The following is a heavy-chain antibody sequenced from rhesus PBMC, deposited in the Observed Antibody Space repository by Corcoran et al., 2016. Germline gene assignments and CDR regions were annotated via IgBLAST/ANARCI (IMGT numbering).Heavy chain of an antibody. D-gene: IGHD4-23*01. V-gene: IGHV4-81*01. Sequence: QVQLPDSGPGLVKPSETLSLTCTVSGGSISGYYWSWIRQPPGKGLEWIGNIDGNSAGTIYNPSLKSQVTISKDTSKNQFSLKLSSVTAADTAVYYCARDEWTVTTFFDYWGQGVLVTVSS. CDR2: IDGNSAGT. CDR1: GGSISGYY. J-gene: IGHJ4*01. CDR3: ARDEWTVTTFFDY.